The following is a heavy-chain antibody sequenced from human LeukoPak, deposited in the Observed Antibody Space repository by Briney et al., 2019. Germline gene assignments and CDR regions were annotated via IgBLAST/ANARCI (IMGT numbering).Heavy chain of an antibody. CDR1: GGSISSSNW. CDR2: IYHSGST. D-gene: IGHD6-19*01. J-gene: IGHJ4*02. V-gene: IGHV4-4*02. Sequence: RASETLSLTCAVSGGSISSSNWWSWVRQPPGKGLEWIGEIYHSGSTNYNPSLKSRVTISVDKSKNQFSLKLSFVTAADTAVYYCARGIAVAGNYFDYWGQGTLVTVSS. CDR3: ARGIAVAGNYFDY.